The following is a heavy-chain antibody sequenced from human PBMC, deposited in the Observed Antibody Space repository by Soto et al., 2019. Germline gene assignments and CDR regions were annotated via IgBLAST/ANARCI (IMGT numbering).Heavy chain of an antibody. CDR1: GFTFSSFE. Sequence: GGSLRLSCAASGFTFSSFEMTWVRQAPGKGLQWVSYITSGGTIYYADSVKGRFTISRDNAKNSLFLQMNSLRVEDTAVYYCARVMYATWSSFDYWGHGTLVTVSS. J-gene: IGHJ4*01. CDR2: ITSGGTI. D-gene: IGHD1-26*01. V-gene: IGHV3-48*03. CDR3: ARVMYATWSSFDY.